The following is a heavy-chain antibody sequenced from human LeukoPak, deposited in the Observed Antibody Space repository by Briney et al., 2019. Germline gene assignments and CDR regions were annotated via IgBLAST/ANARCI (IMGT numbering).Heavy chain of an antibody. CDR2: MNPNSGNT. V-gene: IGHV1-8*02. J-gene: IGHJ4*02. CDR1: GYTFTSYY. D-gene: IGHD2-2*01. Sequence: ASVKVSCKASGYTFTSYYMHWVRQATGQGLEWMGWMNPNSGNTGYAQKFQGRVTMTRNTSISTAYMELSSLRSEDTAVYYCARESLYCSSTSCHLDYWGQGTLVTVSS. CDR3: ARESLYCSSTSCHLDY.